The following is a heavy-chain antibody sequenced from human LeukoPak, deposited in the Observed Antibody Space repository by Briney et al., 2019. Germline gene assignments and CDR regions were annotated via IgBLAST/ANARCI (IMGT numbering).Heavy chain of an antibody. CDR1: GGTFSSYT. Sequence: ASVKVSCKASGGTFSSYTISWVRQAPGQGLEWMGRIIPILGIVNYAQKFQGRVTITADKSTSTAYMELSSLRSEDTAVYYCARALYCSSTSCFNNWFDPWGQGTLVTVSS. CDR2: IIPILGIV. J-gene: IGHJ5*02. CDR3: ARALYCSSTSCFNNWFDP. V-gene: IGHV1-69*02. D-gene: IGHD2-2*01.